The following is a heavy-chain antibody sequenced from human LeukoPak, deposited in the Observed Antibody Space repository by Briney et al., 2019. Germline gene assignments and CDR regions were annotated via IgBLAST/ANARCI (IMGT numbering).Heavy chain of an antibody. Sequence: PGRSLRLSCAASGFTFSSYGMHWVRQAPGKGLEWVAVIWYDGSNKYYADSVKGRFTISRDNAKNSLYLQMNSLRAEDTALYHCARSLSLVGATPGYFDLWGRGTLVTVSS. CDR3: ARSLSLVGATPGYFDL. J-gene: IGHJ2*01. D-gene: IGHD1-26*01. V-gene: IGHV3-33*01. CDR1: GFTFSSYG. CDR2: IWYDGSNK.